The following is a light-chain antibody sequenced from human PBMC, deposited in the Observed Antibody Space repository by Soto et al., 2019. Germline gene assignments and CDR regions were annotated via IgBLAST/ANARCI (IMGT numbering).Light chain of an antibody. Sequence: EIVMTQSPGTLSLSPGGRATLSCRASQTVSSSLVAWYQQKPGLAPRLLIYGASTRATGIPDRFSGSGSGTDFTLTLSRLEPDDFAVYYCQQYGNSPATFGGGTKVEIK. CDR3: QQYGNSPAT. CDR2: GAS. J-gene: IGKJ4*01. V-gene: IGKV3-20*01. CDR1: QTVSSSL.